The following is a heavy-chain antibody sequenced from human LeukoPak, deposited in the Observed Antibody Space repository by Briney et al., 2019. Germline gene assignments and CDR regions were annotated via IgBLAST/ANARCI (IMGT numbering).Heavy chain of an antibody. CDR2: ISGGGDST. D-gene: IGHD2-21*02. Sequence: GRSLRLSCEASGFTFSNSAMSWVRQAPGKGLDWFSAISGGGDSTYYADSVKGRFTISRDNSKNTLYLQMNDMRAEDAAVYYCAKGSATVRPYYFDFWGQEILVSVSS. J-gene: IGHJ4*02. V-gene: IGHV3-23*01. CDR3: AKGSATVRPYYFDF. CDR1: GFTFSNSA.